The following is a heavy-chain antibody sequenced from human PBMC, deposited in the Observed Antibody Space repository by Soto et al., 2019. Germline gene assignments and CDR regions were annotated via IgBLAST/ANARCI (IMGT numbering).Heavy chain of an antibody. CDR3: AKVLSSGIGHHWYFDL. D-gene: IGHD3-10*01. CDR2: ISGDGGST. Sequence: GGSLRLSCAASGFTFDDYAMHWVRQAPGKGLEWVSLISGDGGSTYYADSVKGRFTISRDNSKNSLYLQMNSLRTEDTALYYCAKVLSSGIGHHWYFDLWGRGTLVTVSS. V-gene: IGHV3-43*02. CDR1: GFTFDDYA. J-gene: IGHJ2*01.